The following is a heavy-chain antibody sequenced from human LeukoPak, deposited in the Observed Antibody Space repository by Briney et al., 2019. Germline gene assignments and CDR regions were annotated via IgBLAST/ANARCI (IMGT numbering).Heavy chain of an antibody. Sequence: ASVKVFCKASGYTFTGYYMHWVRQASRQRPKLMGWINPNSGDTNYAQRFQDRVTMTRASSISTVYLELSSLRSDDTAVYYCARLDSHFYASGSYWGYFDYWGQGALVTVSS. CDR2: INPNSGDT. J-gene: IGHJ4*02. D-gene: IGHD3-10*01. CDR1: GYTFTGYY. CDR3: ARLDSHFYASGSYWGYFDY. V-gene: IGHV1-2*02.